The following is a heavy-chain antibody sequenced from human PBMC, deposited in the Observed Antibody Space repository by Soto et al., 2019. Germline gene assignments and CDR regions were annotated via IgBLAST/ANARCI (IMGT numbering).Heavy chain of an antibody. V-gene: IGHV3-23*01. CDR2: ISGSGGST. Sequence: PGGSLRLSCASSGFTFSSYAMSWVRQAPGKGLEWVSAISGSGGSTYYADSVKGRFTISRDNSKNTLYLQMNSLRAEDTAVYYCAKDRSSGSYYNREGVIVVGFFDYWGQGTLVTVSS. CDR3: AKDRSSGSYYNREGVIVVGFFDY. CDR1: GFTFSSYA. J-gene: IGHJ4*02. D-gene: IGHD3-10*01.